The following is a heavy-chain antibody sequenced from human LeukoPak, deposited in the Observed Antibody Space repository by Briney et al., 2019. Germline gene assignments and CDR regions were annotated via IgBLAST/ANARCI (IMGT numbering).Heavy chain of an antibody. CDR2: IDHRGNT. Sequence: SETLSLTCTVSGGSINNYYWSWIRQPPGKGLEWIGYIDHRGNTNYNPSLKSRVTMSVDTSKNRFSLKLSSVTAADTAVYYCARHGTLDYWGQVTLVTVSS. D-gene: IGHD1-26*01. CDR1: GGSINNYY. CDR3: ARHGTLDY. V-gene: IGHV4-59*08. J-gene: IGHJ4*02.